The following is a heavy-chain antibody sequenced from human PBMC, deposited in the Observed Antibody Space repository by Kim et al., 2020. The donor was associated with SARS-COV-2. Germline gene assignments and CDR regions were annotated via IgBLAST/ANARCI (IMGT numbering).Heavy chain of an antibody. CDR3: ARGPLRGCYLDY. D-gene: IGHD3-16*02. Sequence: SETLSLTCAVSGVSFIDYSLAWIRQPPGKGLEWIGRIYHHGSNNYYPSLMSRVTMSIDTYTNKFPLQLYSVPAADTAVFYYARGPLRGCYLDYWDPGPLV. CDR2: IYHHGSN. V-gene: IGHV4-34*01. J-gene: IGHJ4*02. CDR1: GVSFIDYS.